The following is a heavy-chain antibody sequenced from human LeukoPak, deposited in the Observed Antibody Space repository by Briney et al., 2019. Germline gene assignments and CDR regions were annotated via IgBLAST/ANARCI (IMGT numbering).Heavy chain of an antibody. CDR2: ISSSSNYI. J-gene: IGHJ4*02. Sequence: GGSLRLSCAASGFTFTSYNMNRVRQAPGKGLEWVSSISSSSNYIYYADSVKGRFTISRDNAKNSLYLQMSSLTPEDTAVYYCARNYDVLTGYPYYFDHWGQGILVTVSS. V-gene: IGHV3-21*01. CDR1: GFTFTSYN. CDR3: ARNYDVLTGYPYYFDH. D-gene: IGHD3-9*01.